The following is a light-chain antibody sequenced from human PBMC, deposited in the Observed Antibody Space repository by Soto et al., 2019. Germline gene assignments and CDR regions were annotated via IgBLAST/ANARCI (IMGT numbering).Light chain of an antibody. J-gene: IGLJ2*01. CDR1: SSDVGGYNY. CDR2: DVS. CDR3: SSYKRSSTVV. Sequence: QSVLTQPASVSGSPGQSITISCTGTSSDVGGYNYVSWYQQHPGKAPKLMIYDVSNRPSGVSNRFSGSKSGNTASLNISGLKAEDEDDYYCSSYKRSSTVVFGGGTQLTVL. V-gene: IGLV2-14*01.